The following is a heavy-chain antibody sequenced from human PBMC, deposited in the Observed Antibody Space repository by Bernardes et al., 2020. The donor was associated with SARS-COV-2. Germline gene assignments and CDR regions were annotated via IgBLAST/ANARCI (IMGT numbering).Heavy chain of an antibody. V-gene: IGHV4-34*01. J-gene: IGHJ1*01. D-gene: IGHD6-19*01. Sequence: SATLTLTCAVYGGSFRGSYWSWIRQPPGTGLAWIGEVNHRGSTHYNPSLKSRVTISLDTSKNQFSLKLSSVTAADTAVYYCARSHDGSGWNGNFQYWGQGTLVTGSS. CDR1: GGSFRGSY. CDR3: ARSHDGSGWNGNFQY. CDR2: VNHRGST.